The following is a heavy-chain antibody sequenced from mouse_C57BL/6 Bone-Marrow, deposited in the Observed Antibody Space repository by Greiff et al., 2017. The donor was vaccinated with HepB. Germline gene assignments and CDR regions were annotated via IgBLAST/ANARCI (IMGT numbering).Heavy chain of an antibody. J-gene: IGHJ2*01. Sequence: QVQLQQPGAELVKPGASVKLSCKASGYTFTSYWMHWVKQRPGQGLEWIGMIHPNSGSTNYNEKFKGKATLTADKSSSTAYMQLSSLTSEDSAVYFCGRRGTGGDYFDYWGQGTTLTVSS. CDR2: IHPNSGST. CDR1: GYTFTSYW. CDR3: GRRGTGGDYFDY. V-gene: IGHV1-64*01. D-gene: IGHD3-3*01.